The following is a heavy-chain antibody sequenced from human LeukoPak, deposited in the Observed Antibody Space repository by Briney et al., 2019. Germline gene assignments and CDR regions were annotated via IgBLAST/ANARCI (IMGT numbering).Heavy chain of an antibody. D-gene: IGHD2-15*01. Sequence: QPGGTLRLSCAASGFTVSSNYMSWVRQAPGKGLEWVSIIYSGGSTYYADSVKGRFTISRDNSKNTLYLQMNSLRAEDTAVYYCARDQSSGAIDYWGQGTLVTVSS. V-gene: IGHV3-66*01. CDR3: ARDQSSGAIDY. J-gene: IGHJ4*02. CDR1: GFTVSSNY. CDR2: IYSGGST.